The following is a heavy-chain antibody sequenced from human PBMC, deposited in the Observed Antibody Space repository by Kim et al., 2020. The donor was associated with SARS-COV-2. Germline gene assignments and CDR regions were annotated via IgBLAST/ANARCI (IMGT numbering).Heavy chain of an antibody. CDR1: GDSISSSNW. J-gene: IGHJ6*02. CDR2: IYPSGST. V-gene: IGHV4-4*02. CDR3: ARDLTRDHYYGMDV. Sequence: SETLSLTCAVSGDSISSSNWWSWVRQSPGKGLEWIGEIYPSGSTNYNPSLKSRVTISVDKSKNQFSLKLSSVTAADTAVYYCARDLTRDHYYGMDVWGQGTTVTVSS. D-gene: IGHD3-9*01.